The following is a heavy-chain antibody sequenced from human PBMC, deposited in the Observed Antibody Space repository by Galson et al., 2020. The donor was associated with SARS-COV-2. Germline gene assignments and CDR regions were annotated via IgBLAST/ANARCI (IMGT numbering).Heavy chain of an antibody. Sequence: NSGGSLRLSCAASGFPFDIYTMNWVRQAPGKGLEWVSFISSGGTYIYYGDSVRGRFTISRDNAKNSVSLQMNSLRDEDTAIYFCARQYDGRSQDGFDAWGQGTMVTVSS. CDR3: ARQYDGRSQDGFDA. CDR1: GFPFDIYT. D-gene: IGHD1-26*01. CDR2: ISSGGTYI. V-gene: IGHV3-21*01. J-gene: IGHJ3*01.